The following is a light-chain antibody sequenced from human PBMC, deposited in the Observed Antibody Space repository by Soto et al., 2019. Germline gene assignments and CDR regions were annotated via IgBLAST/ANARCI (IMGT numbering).Light chain of an antibody. Sequence: DIQMTQSTSTLSASVGDRVTITCRAGRSISSWLAWYQQKPGKAPKVLIYDASSLESGVPSRFSGSGSGTEFTLTISSLQPDDFATYYCQQYNSYWTFGQGTKVDVK. CDR3: QQYNSYWT. CDR2: DAS. V-gene: IGKV1-5*01. J-gene: IGKJ1*01. CDR1: RSISSW.